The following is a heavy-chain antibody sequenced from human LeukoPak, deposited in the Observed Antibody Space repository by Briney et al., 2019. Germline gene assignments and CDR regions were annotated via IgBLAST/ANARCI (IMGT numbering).Heavy chain of an antibody. V-gene: IGHV3-23*01. CDR1: GFTFSSYG. CDR2: IFPSGGEI. Sequence: PGGSLRLSCAASGFTFSSYGMSWVRQAPGKGLEWVSSIFPSGGEIHYADSVRGRFTISRDNSKSTPSLQMNSLRAEDTAIYYCATYRQVLLPFESWGKGTLVTVSS. D-gene: IGHD2-8*02. J-gene: IGHJ4*02. CDR3: ATYRQVLLPFES.